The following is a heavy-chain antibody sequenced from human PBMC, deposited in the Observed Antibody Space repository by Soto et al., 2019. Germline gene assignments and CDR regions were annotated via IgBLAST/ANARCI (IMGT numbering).Heavy chain of an antibody. V-gene: IGHV1-18*01. D-gene: IGHD3-22*01. CDR2: ISAYNGNT. CDR1: GYTFTSYG. CDR3: ARDPLDSSGYFWFDP. J-gene: IGHJ5*02. Sequence: ASVKVSCKASGYTFTSYGISWVRQAPGQGLEWMGWISAYNGNTNYAQKLQGRVTMTTDTSTSTAYMELRSLRSDDTAVYYCARDPLDSSGYFWFDPWGQGTLVTVSS.